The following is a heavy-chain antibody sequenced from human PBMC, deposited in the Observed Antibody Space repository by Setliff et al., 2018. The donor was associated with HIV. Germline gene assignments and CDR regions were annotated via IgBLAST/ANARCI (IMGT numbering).Heavy chain of an antibody. Sequence: SETLSLTCAVDGGSFSGYYWSWIRQPPGEGLEWIGEINHSGSTNYNPSLKSRATMSVDTSKKQFSLNVTSVTAADTAVYYCARGVGLVVVDTTRGWFDPWGQGTLVTVSS. CDR1: GGSFSGYY. D-gene: IGHD2-15*01. CDR2: INHSGST. V-gene: IGHV4-34*01. CDR3: ARGVGLVVVDTTRGWFDP. J-gene: IGHJ5*02.